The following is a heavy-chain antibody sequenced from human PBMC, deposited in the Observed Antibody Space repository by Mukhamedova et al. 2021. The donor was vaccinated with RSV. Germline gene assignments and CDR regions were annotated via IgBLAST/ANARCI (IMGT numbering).Heavy chain of an antibody. Sequence: TFSSYGMHWVRQAPGKGLEWVAVIWYDGSNKYYADSVKGRFIISRDNSKNTLYLQMNSLRAEDTAMYYCAKGAVVVPAAMDYYG. J-gene: IGHJ6*01. CDR3: AKGAVVVPAAMDYYG. V-gene: IGHV3-33*06. CDR2: IWYDGSNK. D-gene: IGHD2-2*01. CDR1: TFSSYG.